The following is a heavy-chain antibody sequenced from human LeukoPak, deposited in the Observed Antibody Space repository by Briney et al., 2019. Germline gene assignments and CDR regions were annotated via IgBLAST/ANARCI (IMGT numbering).Heavy chain of an antibody. J-gene: IGHJ4*02. V-gene: IGHV3-74*01. CDR1: VFTFSSYW. CDR3: GRDSWSGFDY. D-gene: IGHD3-3*01. CDR2: INSDGGT. Sequence: PGGSLRLSYAASVFTFSSYWMHWVRLAPGRGLVWVSRINSDGGTNYADSVKGRFTISRDSAKNTLYLQMSSLRAEDTSVYYCGRDSWSGFDYWGQGTLVTVSS.